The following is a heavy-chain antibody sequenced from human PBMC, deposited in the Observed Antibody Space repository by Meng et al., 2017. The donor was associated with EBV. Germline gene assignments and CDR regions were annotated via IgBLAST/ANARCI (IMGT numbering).Heavy chain of an antibody. Sequence: QELGPGVVKLSETLSLPCIVAGASVSSGTYHCSWSLQHAAKKLEGFGSINDARTTIYSPSLKSRVTILVEESKNQFLLLLSSVTTADTAVDYCSKSRSSHPGVVDYWGQGTLVTVSS. CDR3: SKSRSSHPGVVDY. CDR2: INDARTT. J-gene: IGHJ4*02. D-gene: IGHD3-10*01. V-gene: IGHV4-61*10. CDR1: GASVSSGTYH.